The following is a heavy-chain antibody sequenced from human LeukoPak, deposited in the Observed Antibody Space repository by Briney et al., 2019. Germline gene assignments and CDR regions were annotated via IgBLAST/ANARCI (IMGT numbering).Heavy chain of an antibody. V-gene: IGHV4-34*01. CDR3: AAQYSGYVRLDY. CDR2: ISHSGST. Sequence: SETLSLTCTVSDASISGYYWSWIRQPPGKGLEWIGEISHSGSTNYNPSLKSRVTMSVDTSKNQFSLKLTSVTAADTAVYYCAAQYSGYVRLDYWGQGTLVTVSS. J-gene: IGHJ4*02. CDR1: DASISGYY. D-gene: IGHD5-12*01.